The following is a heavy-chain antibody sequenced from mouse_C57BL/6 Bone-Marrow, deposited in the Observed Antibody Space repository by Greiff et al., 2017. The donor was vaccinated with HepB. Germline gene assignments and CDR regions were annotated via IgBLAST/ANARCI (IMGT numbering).Heavy chain of an antibody. V-gene: IGHV5-6*01. CDR1: GFTFSSYG. CDR3: ANHYYGSSYGTWCCY. CDR2: ISSGGSYT. Sequence: EVKLLESGGDLVKPGGSLKLSCAASGFTFSSYGMSWVRQTPDKRLEWVATISSGGSYTDYPDSVKGRFTISRDNAKNTPYLQMSRLKSEDTAMYYCANHYYGSSYGTWCCYWGQGTLVTVAA. J-gene: IGHJ3*01. D-gene: IGHD1-1*01.